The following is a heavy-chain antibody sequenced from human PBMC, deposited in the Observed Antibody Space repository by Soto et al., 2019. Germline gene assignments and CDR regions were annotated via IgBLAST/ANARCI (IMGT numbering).Heavy chain of an antibody. CDR2: ISGSGGST. V-gene: IGHV3-23*01. CDR1: GFTFSSYA. D-gene: IGHD6-19*01. J-gene: IGHJ4*02. Sequence: EVQLLESGGGLVQPGGSLRLSCAASGFTFSSYAMRWVRQAPGKGLELVSAISGSGGSTYYADSVKGRFTISRDNSKNTLYLQMNSLRAEDTAVYYCARRSSGWYFDYWGQGPLVTVSS. CDR3: ARRSSGWYFDY.